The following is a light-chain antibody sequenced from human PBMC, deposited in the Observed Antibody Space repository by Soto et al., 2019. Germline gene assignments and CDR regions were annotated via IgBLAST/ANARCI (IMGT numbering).Light chain of an antibody. V-gene: IGKV3-20*01. CDR2: GAS. Sequence: EIVLTQSPGTLSLSPGERATLSCRASQSVSSSYLAWYQQKPGQAPRLLIYGASSRATDIPDRFSGSGSGTDFTLTISRLEPEDFAVYYCQQYGSSTLRTFGGGTKVEIK. CDR1: QSVSSSY. CDR3: QQYGSSTLRT. J-gene: IGKJ4*01.